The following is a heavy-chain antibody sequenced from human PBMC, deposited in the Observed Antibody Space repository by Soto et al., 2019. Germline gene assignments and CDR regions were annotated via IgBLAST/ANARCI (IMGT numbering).Heavy chain of an antibody. CDR2: IYWDDDK. J-gene: IGHJ3*02. CDR1: GFSLSTSGVG. D-gene: IGHD6-13*01. Sequence: QITLKESGPTLVKPTQTLTLTCTFSGFSLSTSGVGVGWIRQPPGKALEWLALIYWDDDKRYSPSLKSRLTITKDTSKNQVVLTITNMDPVDTATYYCAHSLDSSSWRPDAFDIWGQGTMVTVSS. V-gene: IGHV2-5*02. CDR3: AHSLDSSSWRPDAFDI.